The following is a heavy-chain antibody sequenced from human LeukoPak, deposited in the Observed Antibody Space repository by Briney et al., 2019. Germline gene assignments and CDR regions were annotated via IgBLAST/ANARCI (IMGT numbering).Heavy chain of an antibody. CDR1: GGSISNGRYY. CDR3: AREWVYCGGDCYLRYFDL. D-gene: IGHD2-21*02. V-gene: IGHV4-61*02. Sequence: SETLSPTCTVSGGSISNGRYYWSWIRQPAGKGLEWIGRFYTSRSTNYNPSLKSRVTISVDTSKNQFSLKLHSVTAADTAVYYCAREWVYCGGDCYLRYFDLWGRGTLVTVSS. CDR2: FYTSRST. J-gene: IGHJ2*01.